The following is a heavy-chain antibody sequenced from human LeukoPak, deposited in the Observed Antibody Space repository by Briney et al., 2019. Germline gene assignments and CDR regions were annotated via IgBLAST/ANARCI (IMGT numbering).Heavy chain of an antibody. Sequence: SETLSLTCAVSGGSISSSNWWSWVRQPPGKGLEWIGEIYHSGSTNYNPSLKSRVTISVDKSKNQFSLKLSSVTAADTAVYYCASTRGYSYGGVDYWGQGTLVTVSS. J-gene: IGHJ4*02. D-gene: IGHD5-18*01. CDR1: GGSISSSNW. CDR2: IYHSGST. CDR3: ASTRGYSYGGVDY. V-gene: IGHV4-4*02.